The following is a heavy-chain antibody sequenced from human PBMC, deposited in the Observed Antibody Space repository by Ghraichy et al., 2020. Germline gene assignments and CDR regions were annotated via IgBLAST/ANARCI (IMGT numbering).Heavy chain of an antibody. CDR3: ARSPNYGWFDP. V-gene: IGHV4-59*01. CDR1: GGSISSYY. CDR2: IYNSGSTNYNSGST. D-gene: IGHD3-10*01. Sequence: SETLSLTCTVTGGSISSYYWRWIRQPPGKGLEWIGYIYNSGSTNYNSGSTNYNPSLKSRVTISVDTSKKQFSLKLSSVTAADTAVYYCARSPNYGWFDPWGQGTLVTVSS. J-gene: IGHJ5*02.